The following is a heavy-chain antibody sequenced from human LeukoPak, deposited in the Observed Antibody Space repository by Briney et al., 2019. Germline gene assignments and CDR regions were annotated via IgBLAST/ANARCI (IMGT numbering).Heavy chain of an antibody. D-gene: IGHD3-22*01. V-gene: IGHV4-59*08. CDR3: ARSMIVARDTGFYFDY. CDR2: IYYSGST. J-gene: IGHJ4*02. Sequence: SETLSLTCTVSGGSISSYYWSWIRQPPGKGLEWIGYIYYSGSTNYNPSLKSRVIISVDTSKNQFSLKLSSVTAADTAVYYCARSMIVARDTGFYFDYWGQGTLVTVSS. CDR1: GGSISSYY.